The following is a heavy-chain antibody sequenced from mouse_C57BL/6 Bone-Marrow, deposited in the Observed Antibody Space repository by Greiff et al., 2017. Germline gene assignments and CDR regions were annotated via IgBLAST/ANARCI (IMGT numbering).Heavy chain of an antibody. CDR1: GYAFTNYL. V-gene: IGHV1-54*01. CDR3: ARYYYGSYFDY. CDR2: INPGSGGT. J-gene: IGHJ2*01. Sequence: QVQLQQSGAELVRPGTSVKVSCKASGYAFTNYLIEWVKQRPGQGLEWIGVINPGSGGTNYNEKFKGKATLTAAKSSSTAYMQLSSLTSEDSAVYFCARYYYGSYFDYWGQGTTLTVSS. D-gene: IGHD1-1*01.